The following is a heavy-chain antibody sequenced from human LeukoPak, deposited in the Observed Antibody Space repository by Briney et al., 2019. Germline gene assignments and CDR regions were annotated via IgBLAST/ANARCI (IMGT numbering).Heavy chain of an antibody. CDR2: IYYSGST. V-gene: IGHV4-30-4*08. Sequence: PSETLSLTCTVSGGSISSGDYYWSWIRQPPGKGLEWIGYIYYSGSTYYNPSLKSRVTISVDTSKNQFSLKLSSVTAADPAGYYCARGRSLTLGWCFDPWGQGTLVTVSS. CDR3: ARGRSLTLGWCFDP. J-gene: IGHJ5*02. D-gene: IGHD2-8*02. CDR1: GGSISSGDYY.